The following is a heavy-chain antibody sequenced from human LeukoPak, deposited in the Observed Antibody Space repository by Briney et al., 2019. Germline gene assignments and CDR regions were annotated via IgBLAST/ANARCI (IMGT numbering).Heavy chain of an antibody. Sequence: PSETLSLTCTVSGGSISSSSYYWSWIRQPPGKGLEWIGYIYYSGSTNYNPSLKSRVTISVDTSKNQFSLKLSSVTAADTAVYYCARGRVVIGSDYFDYWGQGTLVTVSS. CDR3: ARGRVVIGSDYFDY. V-gene: IGHV4-61*01. CDR1: GGSISSSSYY. CDR2: IYYSGST. J-gene: IGHJ4*02. D-gene: IGHD3-3*01.